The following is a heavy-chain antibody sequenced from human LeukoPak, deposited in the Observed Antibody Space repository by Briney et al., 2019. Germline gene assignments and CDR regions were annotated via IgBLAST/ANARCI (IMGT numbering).Heavy chain of an antibody. Sequence: PSETLSLTCAVYGGSFSGYYWSRIRQPPGKGLEWIGEINHSGSTNYNPSLKSRVTISADTSKNQFSLKLSSVTAADTAVYYCARPRRSSWYRGGFDYWGQGTLVTVSS. J-gene: IGHJ4*02. V-gene: IGHV4-34*01. CDR2: INHSGST. CDR1: GGSFSGYY. D-gene: IGHD6-13*01. CDR3: ARPRRSSWYRGGFDY.